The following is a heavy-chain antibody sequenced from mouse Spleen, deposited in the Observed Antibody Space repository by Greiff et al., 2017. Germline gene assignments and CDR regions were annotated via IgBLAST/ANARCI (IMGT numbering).Heavy chain of an antibody. J-gene: IGHJ4*01. D-gene: IGHD2-4*01. CDR1: GYTFTTYP. CDR3: ARGNYDYDGGGYYAMDY. CDR2: FHPYNDDT. V-gene: IGHV1-47*01. Sequence: QVQLQQPGAELVKPGASVKMSCKASGYTFTTYPIEWMKQNHGKSLEWIGNFHPYNDDTKYNEKFKGKATLTVEKSSSTVYLELSRLTSDDSAVYYCARGNYDYDGGGYYAMDYWGQGTSVTVSS.